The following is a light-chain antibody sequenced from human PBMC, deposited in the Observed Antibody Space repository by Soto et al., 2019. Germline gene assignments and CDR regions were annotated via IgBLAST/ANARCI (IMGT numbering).Light chain of an antibody. CDR3: LQYQSYWT. J-gene: IGKJ1*01. CDR2: QAS. V-gene: IGKV1-5*03. Sequence: DVQKTKYPSTLSASVGDRVSITCRASQSISRQLAWYQQKPGKAPNLLIYQASNLETGVPSRFTGSGSGTEFTLTISSLQPDDFATYYCLQYQSYWTFGQGTKVEVK. CDR1: QSISRQ.